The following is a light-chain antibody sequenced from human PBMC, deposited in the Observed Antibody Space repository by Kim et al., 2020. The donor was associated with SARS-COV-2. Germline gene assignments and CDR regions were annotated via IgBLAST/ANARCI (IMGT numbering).Light chain of an antibody. CDR2: QDF. J-gene: IGLJ2*01. CDR1: QLGHKF. CDR3: QAWDSRNACVI. Sequence: PGQTANITCSADQLGHKFVSWYRQRPGQSPVLVIYQDFKRPSGIPERFSGSNSGNTATLTISGTQAMDEADYYCQAWDSRNACVIFGGGTQLTVL. V-gene: IGLV3-1*01.